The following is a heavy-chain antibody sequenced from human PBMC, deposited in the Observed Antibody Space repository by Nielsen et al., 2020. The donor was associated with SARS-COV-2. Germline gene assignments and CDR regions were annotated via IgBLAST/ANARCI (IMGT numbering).Heavy chain of an antibody. J-gene: IGHJ5*01. V-gene: IGHV4-59*01. CDR3: ARGQSGLAWFDS. CDR2: IYNSGST. D-gene: IGHD3-10*01. CDR1: GGSFSSYY. Sequence: GSLRLSCAVYGGSFSSYYWSWIRQPPGKGLEWIGYIYNSGSTNYNPSLKGRVAISVGTSKNQFSLKLSSVTAADTAIYYCARGQSGLAWFDSWGQGTLVTVSS.